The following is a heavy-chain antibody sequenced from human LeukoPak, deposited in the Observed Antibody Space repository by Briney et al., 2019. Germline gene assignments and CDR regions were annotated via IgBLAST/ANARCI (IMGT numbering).Heavy chain of an antibody. V-gene: IGHV1-46*01. CDR2: INPSGGST. J-gene: IGHJ6*02. D-gene: IGHD5-12*01. CDR1: GYTFTSYY. CDR3: ARVLWSGYDSYYYGMDV. Sequence: VASVKVSCKASGYTFTSYYMHWVRQAPGQGLEWMGIINPSGGSTSYAQKFQGRVTMTRDTSTSTVYMGLSSLRSEDTAVYYCARVLWSGYDSYYYGMDVWGQGTTLTVSS.